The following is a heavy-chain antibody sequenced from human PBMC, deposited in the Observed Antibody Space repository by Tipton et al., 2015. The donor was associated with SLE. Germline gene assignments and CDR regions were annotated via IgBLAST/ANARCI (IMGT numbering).Heavy chain of an antibody. V-gene: IGHV4-39*07. D-gene: IGHD1-26*01. CDR3: AGMSYPREGYFDY. Sequence: WVRQAPGKGLEWVGSIYYSGSTYYNPSLKSRATISVDTSKNQFSLKLSSVTAADTAVYYCAGMSYPREGYFDYWGQGTLVTVSS. J-gene: IGHJ4*02. CDR2: IYYSGST.